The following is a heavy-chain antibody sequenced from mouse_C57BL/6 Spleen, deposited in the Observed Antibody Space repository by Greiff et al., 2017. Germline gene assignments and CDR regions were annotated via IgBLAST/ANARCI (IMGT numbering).Heavy chain of an antibody. CDR1: GYAFSSSW. CDR3: AREDYYGSSPFDY. Sequence: QVQLQQSGPELVKPGASVKISCKASGYAFSSSWMNWVKQRPGKGLEWIGRLYPGDGDTNYNGKFKGKATLTADKSSSTAYMQLSSLTSEDSAVXFGAREDYYGSSPFDYWGQGTTLTVSS. V-gene: IGHV1-82*01. D-gene: IGHD1-1*01. J-gene: IGHJ2*01. CDR2: LYPGDGDT.